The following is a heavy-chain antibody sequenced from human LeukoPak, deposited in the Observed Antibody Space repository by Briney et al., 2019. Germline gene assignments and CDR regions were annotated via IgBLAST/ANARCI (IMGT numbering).Heavy chain of an antibody. CDR1: GYTFTGYY. CDR3: ARGDYGSGSYRYYYYYYMDV. Sequence: ASVKVSCKASGYTFTGYYMHWVRQAPGQGLEWMGWINPNSGGTNYAQKFQGRVTMTRDTSISTAYMELSRLRSDDTAVYYCARGDYGSGSYRYYYYYYMDVWGKGTTVTVSS. D-gene: IGHD3-10*01. V-gene: IGHV1-2*02. J-gene: IGHJ6*03. CDR2: INPNSGGT.